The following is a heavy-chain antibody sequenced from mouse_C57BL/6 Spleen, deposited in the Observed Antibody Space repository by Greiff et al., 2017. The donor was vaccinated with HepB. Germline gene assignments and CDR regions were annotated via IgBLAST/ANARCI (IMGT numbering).Heavy chain of an antibody. D-gene: IGHD1-1*02. CDR3: ASGGIWSPRDY. CDR1: GYTFTDYY. V-gene: IGHV1-19*01. J-gene: IGHJ2*01. CDR2: INPYNGGT. Sequence: VQLKQSGPVLVKPGASVKMSCKASGYTFTDYYMNWVKQSHGKSLEWIGVINPYNGGTSYNQKFKGKATLTVDKSSSTAYMELNSLTSEDSAVYYCASGGIWSPRDYWGQGTTLTVSS.